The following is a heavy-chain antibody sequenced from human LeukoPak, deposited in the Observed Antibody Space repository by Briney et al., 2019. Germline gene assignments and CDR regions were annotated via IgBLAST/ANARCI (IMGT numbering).Heavy chain of an antibody. CDR3: ARGDPSLYGMDV. CDR2: IYHSGST. Sequence: SGTLSLTCAVSGGSISSSNWWSWVRQPPGKGLEWIGEIYHSGSTNYNPSLESRATISVDKSKNQFSLKLSSVTAADTAVYYCARGDPSLYGMDVWGQGTTVTVS. V-gene: IGHV4-4*02. J-gene: IGHJ6*02. CDR1: GGSISSSNW.